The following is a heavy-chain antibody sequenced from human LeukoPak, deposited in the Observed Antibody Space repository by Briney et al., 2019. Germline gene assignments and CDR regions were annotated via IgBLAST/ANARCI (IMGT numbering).Heavy chain of an antibody. J-gene: IGHJ4*02. CDR1: GFTYSSYP. D-gene: IGHD3-3*02. CDR3: AKDAIFGVVLDYFDY. Sequence: PGGSLRLSCEVSGFTYSSYPMSWARQAPGRGLEWVSAISAGGATTFYADSVKGRFTISRDDSKNTLYLQMNSLRAEDTAVYYCAKDAIFGVVLDYFDYWGQGTLVTVSS. V-gene: IGHV3-23*01. CDR2: ISAGGATT.